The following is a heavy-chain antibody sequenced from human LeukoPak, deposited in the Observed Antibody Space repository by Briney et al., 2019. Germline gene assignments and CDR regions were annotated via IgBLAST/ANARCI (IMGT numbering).Heavy chain of an antibody. CDR1: GFTFSSYG. V-gene: IGHV3-30*03. CDR3: ARQWGRHAFDI. CDR2: ISYDGSNK. Sequence: PGGSLRLSCAASGFTFSSYGMHWVRQAPGKGLEWVAVISYDGSNKYYADSVKGRFTISRDNSKNTLYLQMNSLRAEDTAVYYCARQWGRHAFDIWGQGTMVTVSS. D-gene: IGHD1-26*01. J-gene: IGHJ3*02.